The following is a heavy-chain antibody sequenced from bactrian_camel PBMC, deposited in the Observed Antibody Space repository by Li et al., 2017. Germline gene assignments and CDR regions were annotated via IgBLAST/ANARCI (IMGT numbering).Heavy chain of an antibody. D-gene: IGHD4*01. J-gene: IGHJ4*01. CDR1: GYIGSAHY. CDR3: AADFADSVFFSDYVMAHY. Sequence: HVQLVESGGGSVQAGGSLRLSCAPTSGYIGSAHYLGWFRQAPGQEREGVASVVGDGTTYYADSVKGRFTVSHVNSNNTLHLQMNSLKPEDTATYYCAADFADSVFFSDYVMAHYWGQGTQVTVS. CDR2: VVGDGTT. V-gene: IGHV3S53*01.